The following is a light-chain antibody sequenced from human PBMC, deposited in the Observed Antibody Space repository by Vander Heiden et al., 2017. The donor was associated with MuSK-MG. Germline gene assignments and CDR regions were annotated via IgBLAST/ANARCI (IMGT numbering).Light chain of an antibody. CDR2: DAS. J-gene: IGKJ4*01. V-gene: IGKV1-33*01. CDR1: QDISNY. CDR3: QQDDNLPPT. Sequence: DIQMTQSPSSLSASVGDRVTITCQASQDISNYLNWYQQKPGKAPKLLIFDASNLETGVPSRFSGSGSGTDFTFTINSLQPEDIATYYCQQDDNLPPTFGGGTKVEIK.